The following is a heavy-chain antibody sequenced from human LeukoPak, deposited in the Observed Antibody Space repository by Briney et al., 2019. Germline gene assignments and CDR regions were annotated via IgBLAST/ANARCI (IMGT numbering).Heavy chain of an antibody. D-gene: IGHD3-10*01. CDR3: AARKVRGVWFYLDY. CDR2: IYDDNT. J-gene: IGHJ4*02. CDR1: GFTVSAYA. V-gene: IGHV3-23*01. Sequence: PGVSLRLSCAASGFTVSAYAMAWVRQAPGKGLEWVSTIYDDNTYYADFVKGRFAISTDNSKNTLYLQMSSLRVEDTAVYFCAARKVRGVWFYLDYWGQGTLVTVSS.